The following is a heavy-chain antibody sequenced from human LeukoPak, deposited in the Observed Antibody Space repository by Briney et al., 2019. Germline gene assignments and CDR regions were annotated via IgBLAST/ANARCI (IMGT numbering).Heavy chain of an antibody. CDR1: GFTVSSNS. CDR2: IYSDNT. Sequence: GGSLRLSCTVSGFTVSSNSMSWVRQAPGKGLEWVSFIYSDNTHYSDSVKGRFTISRDNSKNTLYLQMNSLRAEDTAVYYCAKDLETPGIAVTLDYWGQGTLVTVSS. D-gene: IGHD6-19*01. CDR3: AKDLETPGIAVTLDY. V-gene: IGHV3-53*01. J-gene: IGHJ4*02.